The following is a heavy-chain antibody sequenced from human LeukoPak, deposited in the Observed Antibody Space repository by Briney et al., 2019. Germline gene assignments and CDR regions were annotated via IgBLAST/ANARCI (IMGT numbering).Heavy chain of an antibody. CDR2: ISSSSSYI. J-gene: IGHJ6*03. D-gene: IGHD3-22*01. CDR1: GFTFSSYS. V-gene: IGHV3-21*01. Sequence: GGSLRLSCAASGFTFSSYSMNWVRQAPGKGLEWVSSISSSSSYIYYADSVKGRFTISRDNAKNSLYLQMNSLRAEDTAVYYCARGSRALNYYDSSGYTGNYMDVWGKGTTVTVSS. CDR3: ARGSRALNYYDSSGYTGNYMDV.